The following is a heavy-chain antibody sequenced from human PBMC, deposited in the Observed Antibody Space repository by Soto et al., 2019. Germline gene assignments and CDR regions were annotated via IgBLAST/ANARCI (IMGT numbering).Heavy chain of an antibody. CDR1: GFTFSTFG. CDR2: ISSSGSTI. Sequence: PGGFLRLSSAVSGFTFSTFGMSWISQAPGKGLEWVSYISSSGSTIYYADSVKGRFTISRDNAKNSLYLQMNSLRAEDTAVYYCARDGKVGGPRDYWGQGTLVTGSS. J-gene: IGHJ4*02. V-gene: IGHV3-11*01. D-gene: IGHD1-26*01. CDR3: ARDGKVGGPRDY.